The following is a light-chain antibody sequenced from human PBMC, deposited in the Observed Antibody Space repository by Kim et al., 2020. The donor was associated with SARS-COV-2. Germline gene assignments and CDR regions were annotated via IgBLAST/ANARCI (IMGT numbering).Light chain of an antibody. CDR2: QVS. CDR3: STYAGSKLV. CDR1: SCDVGAYNF. J-gene: IGLJ2*01. V-gene: IGLV2-8*01. Sequence: QSALTQPPSASGSPGQSVTISCTGTSCDVGAYNFVSWYQQHPGKVPKLMIYQVSKRPSGVPDRFSGSKSDNTASLTVSGLQAEDEADYYCSTYAGSKLVFGGGTQLTVL.